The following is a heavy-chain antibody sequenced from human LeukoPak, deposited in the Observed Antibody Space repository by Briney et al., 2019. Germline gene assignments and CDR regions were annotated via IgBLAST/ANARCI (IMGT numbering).Heavy chain of an antibody. V-gene: IGHV4-4*07. CDR1: GGSISSYY. CDR3: ARVRITMVRGVRPHYYMDV. Sequence: KTSETLSLTCTVSGGSISSYYWSWIRQPAGKGLEWVGRIYTSGSNNYNPSLKSRVTMSVDTSKNQFSLQLNSVTPEDTAVYYCARVRITMVRGVRPHYYMDVWGKGTTVTISS. CDR2: IYTSGSN. D-gene: IGHD3-10*01. J-gene: IGHJ6*03.